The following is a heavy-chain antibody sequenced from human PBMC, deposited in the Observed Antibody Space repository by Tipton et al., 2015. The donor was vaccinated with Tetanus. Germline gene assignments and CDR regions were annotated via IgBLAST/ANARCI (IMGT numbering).Heavy chain of an antibody. J-gene: IGHJ6*02. CDR1: GFTFSDYY. Sequence: SLRLSCAASGFTFSDYYMSWIRQAPGKGLEWVSYISSSGSTIYYADSVKGRFTISRDNAKNSLSLQVNSLRAEDTAVYYCARDHGITWGGMGYYYGMDVWGQGTTVTVSS. CDR2: ISSSGSTI. D-gene: IGHD3-16*01. CDR3: ARDHGITWGGMGYYYGMDV. V-gene: IGHV3-11*01.